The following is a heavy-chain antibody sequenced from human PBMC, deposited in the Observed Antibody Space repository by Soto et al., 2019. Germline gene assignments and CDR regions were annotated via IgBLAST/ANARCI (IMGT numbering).Heavy chain of an antibody. CDR2: IIPIFGTA. J-gene: IGHJ6*02. Sequence: GASVKVSCKASGGTFSSYAISWVRQAPGQGLEWMGGIIPIFGTANYAQKFQGRVTITADESTSTAYMELSSLRSEDTAVYYCASKSVPSFVELLIPPLAYDYYYYGMDVWGQGTTVTVSS. CDR1: GGTFSSYA. V-gene: IGHV1-69*13. CDR3: ASKSVPSFVELLIPPLAYDYYYYGMDV. D-gene: IGHD3-10*01.